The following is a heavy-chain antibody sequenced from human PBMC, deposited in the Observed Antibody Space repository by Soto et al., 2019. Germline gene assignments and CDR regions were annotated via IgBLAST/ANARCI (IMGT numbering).Heavy chain of an antibody. CDR2: ISGSGGYT. Sequence: PGGSLRLSCAASGFTFSSYAMSWVRQAPGKGLEWVSTISGSGGYTYYADSVKGRFTISIDNSKNTLYLQMNRLRAEDTAVYYCAKGGTSYNWFDPWGQGTLVTVSS. D-gene: IGHD2-8*01. J-gene: IGHJ5*02. V-gene: IGHV3-23*01. CDR3: AKGGTSYNWFDP. CDR1: GFTFSSYA.